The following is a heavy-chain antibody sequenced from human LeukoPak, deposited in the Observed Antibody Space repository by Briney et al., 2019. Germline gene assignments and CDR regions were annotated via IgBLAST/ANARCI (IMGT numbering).Heavy chain of an antibody. Sequence: GGSLRLSCAASGFTFSSYAMSWVRQAPGKGLEWVSGISWNSGDIGYADSVKGQFTISRDNAKNSLYLQMNSLRAEDTALYYCVKDSGTNYDRRGFLPHFDYWGQGTLVTVSS. V-gene: IGHV3-9*01. CDR1: GFTFSSYA. D-gene: IGHD3-22*01. CDR2: ISWNSGDI. CDR3: VKDSGTNYDRRGFLPHFDY. J-gene: IGHJ4*02.